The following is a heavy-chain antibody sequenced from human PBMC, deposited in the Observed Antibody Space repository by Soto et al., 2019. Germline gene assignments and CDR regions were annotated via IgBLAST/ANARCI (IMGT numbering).Heavy chain of an antibody. CDR2: INSDGSST. Sequence: GGSLRLSCVASGFTFSSYWMHWVRQAPGKGLVWVSRINSDGSSTSYADSVKGRFTISRDNAKNTLYLQMNSLRAEDTAVYYCAREITIFGVVSPTAPLRYYYGMDVRAQPTTVTVSS. CDR1: GFTFSSYW. J-gene: IGHJ6*02. CDR3: AREITIFGVVSPTAPLRYYYGMDV. V-gene: IGHV3-74*01. D-gene: IGHD3-3*01.